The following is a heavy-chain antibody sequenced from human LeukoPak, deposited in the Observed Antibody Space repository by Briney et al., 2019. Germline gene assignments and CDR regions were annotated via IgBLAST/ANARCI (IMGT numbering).Heavy chain of an antibody. D-gene: IGHD2-8*01. Sequence: ASVKVSCKASGYTFTSYDINWVRQATGQGLEWTGWMNPNSGNTGYAQKFQGRATMTRNTSISTAYMELSSLRSEDTAAYYCARGDRFASTNGVWTDYYYYMDVWGKGTTVTVSS. CDR3: ARGDRFASTNGVWTDYYYYMDV. CDR2: MNPNSGNT. CDR1: GYTFTSYD. V-gene: IGHV1-8*01. J-gene: IGHJ6*03.